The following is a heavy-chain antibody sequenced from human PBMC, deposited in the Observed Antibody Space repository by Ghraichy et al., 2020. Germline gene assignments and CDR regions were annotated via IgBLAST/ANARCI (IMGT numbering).Heavy chain of an antibody. J-gene: IGHJ4*02. CDR2: IYYSGGT. CDR1: GGSISSNY. D-gene: IGHD1-26*01. V-gene: IGHV4-59*08. CDR3: ARRVGGRYY. Sequence: SQTLSLTCTVSGGSISSNYWSWIRQPPGKGLEWIGYIYYSGGTNYNPSLKSRVTMSVDMSKNQFSLKLSSVTAADTAVYYCARRVGGRYYWGQGTLVTVSS.